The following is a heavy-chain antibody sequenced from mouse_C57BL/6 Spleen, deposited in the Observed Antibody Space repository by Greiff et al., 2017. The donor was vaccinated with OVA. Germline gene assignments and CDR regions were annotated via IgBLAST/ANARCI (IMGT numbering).Heavy chain of an antibody. CDR3: ARRGIYYDYDWYCDV. J-gene: IGHJ1*03. V-gene: IGHV1-26*01. D-gene: IGHD2-4*01. CDR1: GYTFTDYY. CDR2: INPNNGGT. Sequence: VQLQQSGPELVKPGASVKISCKASGYTFTDYYMNWVKQSHGKSLEWIGDINPNNGGTSYNQKFKGKATLTVDKSSSTAYMELRSLTYEDSAVYYCARRGIYYDYDWYCDVWGTGTTVTVSS.